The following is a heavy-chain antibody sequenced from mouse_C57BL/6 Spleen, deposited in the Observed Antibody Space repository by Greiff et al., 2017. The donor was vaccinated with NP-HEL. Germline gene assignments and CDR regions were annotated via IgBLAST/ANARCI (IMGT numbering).Heavy chain of an antibody. CDR3: ARVDYHAMDY. CDR2: IDPSDSYT. Sequence: QVQLQQPGAELVMPGASVKLSCKASGYTFTSYWMHWVKQRPGQGLEWIGEIDPSDSYTNYNQKFKGKSTLTVDKSSSTAYMQLSSLTSEDSAVYYCARVDYHAMDYWGQGTSVTVSS. V-gene: IGHV1-69*01. J-gene: IGHJ4*01. CDR1: GYTFTSYW. D-gene: IGHD1-1*02.